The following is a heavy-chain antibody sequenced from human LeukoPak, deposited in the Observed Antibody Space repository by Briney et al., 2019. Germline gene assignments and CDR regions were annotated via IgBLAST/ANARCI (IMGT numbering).Heavy chain of an antibody. CDR3: AKGLGDYDDFRLGF. Sequence: GGSLRLSCAASIFSFSTFGFHWVRQAPGNGLEWVAFIPYDGSDKYYADSVKGRFTVSRDNSKNTLYLHMNSLRVEDTAVYYCAKGLGDYDDFRLGFWGQGTLVTASS. CDR1: IFSFSTFG. CDR2: IPYDGSDK. D-gene: IGHD4-17*01. V-gene: IGHV3-30*02. J-gene: IGHJ4*02.